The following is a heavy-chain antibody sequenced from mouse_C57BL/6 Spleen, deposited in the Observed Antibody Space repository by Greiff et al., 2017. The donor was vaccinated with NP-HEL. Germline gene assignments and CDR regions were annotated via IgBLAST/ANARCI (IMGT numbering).Heavy chain of an antibody. J-gene: IGHJ2*01. D-gene: IGHD1-1*01. Sequence: VQLQQSGPELVKPGASVKISCKASGYTFTDYYMNWVKQSHGKSLEWIGDINPNNGGTSYNQKFKGKATLTVDKSSSTAYMELRSLTSEDSAVYYCARFITTVPYYFDYWGQGTTLTVSS. CDR1: GYTFTDYY. CDR3: ARFITTVPYYFDY. V-gene: IGHV1-26*01. CDR2: INPNNGGT.